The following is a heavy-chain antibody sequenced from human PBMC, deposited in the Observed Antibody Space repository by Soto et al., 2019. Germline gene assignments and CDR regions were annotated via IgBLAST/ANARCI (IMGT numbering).Heavy chain of an antibody. J-gene: IGHJ4*02. CDR3: AKKGGPLDDFWSGYYSDYFDC. CDR2: INHSGST. D-gene: IGHD3-3*01. V-gene: IGHV4-34*01. CDR1: GGSFSGYY. Sequence: SETLSLTCAVYGGSFSGYYWSWIRQPPGKGLEWIGEINHSGSTNYNPSLKSRVTISVDTSKNQFSLKLSSVTAADTAVYYCAKKGGPLDDFWSGYYSDYFDCWGQGTLVTVSS.